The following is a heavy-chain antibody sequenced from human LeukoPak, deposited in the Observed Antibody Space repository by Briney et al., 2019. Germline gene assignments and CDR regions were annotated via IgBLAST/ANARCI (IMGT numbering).Heavy chain of an antibody. CDR2: ITAGGDKT. V-gene: IGHV3-23*01. CDR1: GFTFNSYA. CDR3: AIGHHPDASCAGDCYYSY. D-gene: IGHD2-21*02. J-gene: IGHJ4*02. Sequence: PGGSLRLSCAASGFTFNSYAMTWVRQAPGKGLEWVSGITAGGDKTFYADSVKGRFTISRDNSKNTLYLQTDSLRVEDTAVYYCAIGHHPDASCAGDCYYSYWGQGTLVTVSS.